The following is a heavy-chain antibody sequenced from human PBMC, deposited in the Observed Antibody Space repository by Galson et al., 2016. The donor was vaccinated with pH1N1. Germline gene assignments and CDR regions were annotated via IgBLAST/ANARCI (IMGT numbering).Heavy chain of an antibody. CDR1: GFISYT. CDR3: AKGPRGVVVVAATH. V-gene: IGHV3-23*01. CDR2: ISDSGSST. D-gene: IGHD2-15*01. Sequence: SLRLSCAGSGFISYTMPWVRQAPGKGLEWVSGISDSGSSTYYADSVKGRFTISRDNSKNTVYLQMNSLRAEDTAVYYCAKGPRGVVVVAATHWGQGTLVTVSS. J-gene: IGHJ4*02.